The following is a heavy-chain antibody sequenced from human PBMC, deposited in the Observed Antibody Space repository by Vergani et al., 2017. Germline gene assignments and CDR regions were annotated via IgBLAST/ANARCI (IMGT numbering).Heavy chain of an antibody. CDR2: ISYDGTEK. V-gene: IGHV3-30-3*01. CDR3: ARGGKGIIMVVPSTHL. CDR1: GFSFGNYA. Sequence: QVKLEESGGGVVQPGRSLRLSCAASGFSFGNYAMHWVRQAPGKGLEWVGVISYDGTEKKYADFVNCRFTISKDNSKKMMSLQMNSLRVEDTAVYYCARGGKGIIMVVPSTHLWGQGTQVSVS. J-gene: IGHJ4*02. D-gene: IGHD2-15*01.